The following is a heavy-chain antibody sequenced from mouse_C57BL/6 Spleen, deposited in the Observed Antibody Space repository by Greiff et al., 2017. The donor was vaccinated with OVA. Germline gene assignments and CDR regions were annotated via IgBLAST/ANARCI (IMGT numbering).Heavy chain of an antibody. CDR2: IYPGSGST. V-gene: IGHV1-55*01. Sequence: VQLQQPGAELVKPGASVKMSCTASGYTFTSYWITWVKQSPGQGLEWIGDIYPGSGSTNYTEKFKSKATLTVDTSSSTAYMQLSSLTSEDSAVYYCARYLDYWGQGTTVTVSS. J-gene: IGHJ2*01. CDR3: ARYLDY. CDR1: GYTFTSYW.